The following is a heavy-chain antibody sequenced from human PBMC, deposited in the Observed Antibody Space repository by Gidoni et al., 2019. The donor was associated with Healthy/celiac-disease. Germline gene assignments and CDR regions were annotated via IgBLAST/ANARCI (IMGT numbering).Heavy chain of an antibody. CDR2: INSDGSST. V-gene: IGHV3-74*01. D-gene: IGHD5-12*01. CDR1: GFPFSSYW. CDR3: ARDESDRGYSGYAGN. Sequence: EVQLVESGGGLVQPGGSLRLSCAASGFPFSSYWMHWVRQAPGKGLVWVSRINSDGSSTSYADAVKGRFTSSRDNAKNTRYLQMNSLRAEDTAVYYCARDESDRGYSGYAGNWGQGTLVTVSS. J-gene: IGHJ4*02.